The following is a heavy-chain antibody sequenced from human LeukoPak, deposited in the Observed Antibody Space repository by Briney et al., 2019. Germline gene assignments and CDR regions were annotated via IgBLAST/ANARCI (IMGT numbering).Heavy chain of an antibody. CDR3: TSRNYYDSSGYYYFDY. CDR1: GGSFNDYY. V-gene: IGHV4-34*01. CDR2: INHSGST. D-gene: IGHD3-22*01. J-gene: IGHJ4*02. Sequence: PSATLSLTCAVYGGSFNDYYWSWIRQPPGKGLEWIGEINHSGSTNYNPSLKSRVTISVDTSKNQFSLKLSSVTAADTAVYYCTSRNYYDSSGYYYFDYWGRGTLVTVSS.